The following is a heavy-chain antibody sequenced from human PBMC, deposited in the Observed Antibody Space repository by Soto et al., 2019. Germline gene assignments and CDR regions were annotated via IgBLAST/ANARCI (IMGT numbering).Heavy chain of an antibody. J-gene: IGHJ4*02. D-gene: IGHD2-2*01. CDR3: AKDYDIVLVPAAMYFDY. CDR1: GFTFDTYG. Sequence: GGSLRLSCAASGFTFDTYGMHWVRQAPGKGLEWVAVISYDGSNRYYADSVKGRFTISRDNSKNTLYLQMNSLRSEDTAVYYCAKDYDIVLVPAAMYFDYWGQGTLVTVSS. CDR2: ISYDGSNR. V-gene: IGHV3-30*18.